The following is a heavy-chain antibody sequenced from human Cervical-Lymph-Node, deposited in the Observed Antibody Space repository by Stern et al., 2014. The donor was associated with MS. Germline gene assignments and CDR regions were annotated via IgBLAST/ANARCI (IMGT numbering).Heavy chain of an antibody. CDR1: GFTFSSYG. J-gene: IGHJ6*02. Sequence: VQLVESGGGVVQPGRSLRLSCAASGFTFSSYGMHWVRQAPGKGLEWVAVIWYDGSNKYYADSVKGRFTISRDNSKNTLYLQMNSLRAEDTAVYYCARGKNLHSYGMDVWGQGTTVTVSS. D-gene: IGHD1-14*01. CDR2: IWYDGSNK. V-gene: IGHV3-33*01. CDR3: ARGKNLHSYGMDV.